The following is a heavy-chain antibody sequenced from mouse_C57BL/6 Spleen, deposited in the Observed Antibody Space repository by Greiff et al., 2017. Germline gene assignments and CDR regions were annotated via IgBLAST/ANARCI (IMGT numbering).Heavy chain of an antibody. Sequence: QVQLKQSGPGLVQPSQSLSITCTVSGFSLTSYGVHWVRQSPGKGLEWLGVIWRGGSTDYNAAFMSRLSITKDNSKSQVFFKMNSLQADDTAIYYCAKGDYDYDEEGSWFAYWGQGTLVTVSA. J-gene: IGHJ3*01. D-gene: IGHD2-4*01. CDR1: GFSLTSYG. CDR3: AKGDYDYDEEGSWFAY. V-gene: IGHV2-5*01. CDR2: IWRGGST.